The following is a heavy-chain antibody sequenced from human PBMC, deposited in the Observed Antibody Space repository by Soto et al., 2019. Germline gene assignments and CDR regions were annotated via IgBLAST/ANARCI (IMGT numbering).Heavy chain of an antibody. D-gene: IGHD2-2*03. Sequence: QVQLQQSGAEVKRPGSSVKVSCKASGVSFNSYGFAWVRQAPGQGLEWLGKITPALHLANYAQSLQARVTINADTSTSTVYLELTSLTSKDTAVYYCAWMKMARLDHWGQGTLVTVSS. CDR1: GVSFNSYG. CDR3: AWMKMARLDH. V-gene: IGHV1-69*09. CDR2: ITPALHLA. J-gene: IGHJ4*02.